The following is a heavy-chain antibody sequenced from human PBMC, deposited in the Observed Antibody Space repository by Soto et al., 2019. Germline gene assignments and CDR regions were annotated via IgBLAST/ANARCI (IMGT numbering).Heavy chain of an antibody. D-gene: IGHD3-10*01. J-gene: IGHJ4*02. CDR2: IYHRGST. CDR3: ARIYGSGLAFDY. Sequence: TLSLTCAVSSGSISSSNWWSWVRQPPGKGLEWIGEIYHRGSTNYNPSLKSRVTISVDKSKNQFSLKLSSVTAADTAVYYCARIYGSGLAFDYWGQGTLVTVSS. V-gene: IGHV4-4*02. CDR1: SGSISSSNW.